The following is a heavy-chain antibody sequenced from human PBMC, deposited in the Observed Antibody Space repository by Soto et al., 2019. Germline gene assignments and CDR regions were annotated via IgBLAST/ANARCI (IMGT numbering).Heavy chain of an antibody. V-gene: IGHV3-15*01. CDR2: IKSKTDGGTT. J-gene: IGHJ6*03. Sequence: GGSLRLSCAASGFTFNNAWMSWVRQAPGKGLEWVGRIKSKTDGGTTDYAAPVKGRFTVSRDDSKNTLYMQVNSLKTEDSAVYYCTTVTYDFWSGFYHLDVWGKGTTVTVSS. D-gene: IGHD3-3*01. CDR3: TTVTYDFWSGFYHLDV. CDR1: GFTFNNAW.